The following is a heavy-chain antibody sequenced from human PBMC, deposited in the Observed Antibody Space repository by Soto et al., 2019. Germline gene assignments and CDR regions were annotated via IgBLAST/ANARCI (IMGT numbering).Heavy chain of an antibody. Sequence: QVQLQESGPGLVKPSETLSLTCTVSGGTISSYYWSWIRQPPGKGLEWIGYMYNTGSTVYNPSFKSRVTISVDTSKNQFSMKLNSVTAADTAVYYCARDLWGYCGTDCYPLDVRGQGTTVTVSS. D-gene: IGHD2-21*02. CDR2: MYNTGST. CDR1: GGTISSYY. V-gene: IGHV4-59*01. CDR3: ARDLWGYCGTDCYPLDV. J-gene: IGHJ6*02.